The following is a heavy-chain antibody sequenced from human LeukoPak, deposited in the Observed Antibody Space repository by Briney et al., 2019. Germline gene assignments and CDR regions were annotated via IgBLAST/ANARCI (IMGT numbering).Heavy chain of an antibody. Sequence: ASVKVSCKASGYTFTGYYMHWVRQAPGQGLEWMGWINPNSGGTNYAQKFQGRVTMTRDTSISTAYMELSRLRSDDAAVYYCARSEQLPSWFDPWGQGTLVTVSS. CDR1: GYTFTGYY. CDR2: INPNSGGT. CDR3: ARSEQLPSWFDP. V-gene: IGHV1-2*02. D-gene: IGHD6-13*01. J-gene: IGHJ5*02.